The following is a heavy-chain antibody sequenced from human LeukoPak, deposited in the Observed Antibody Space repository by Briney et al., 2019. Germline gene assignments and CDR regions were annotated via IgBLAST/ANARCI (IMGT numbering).Heavy chain of an antibody. J-gene: IGHJ6*03. CDR2: ISSSSSYI. V-gene: IGHV3-21*01. CDR3: AREGCSSTSCYFGGRSYYYMDV. CDR1: GFTFSSYS. D-gene: IGHD2-2*01. Sequence: GGSLRLSCAASGFTFSSYSMNWVRQAPGKGLEWVSSISSSSSYIYCADSVKGRFTISRDNAKTSLYLQMNSLRAEDTAVYYCAREGCSSTSCYFGGRSYYYMDVWGNGTTVTVSS.